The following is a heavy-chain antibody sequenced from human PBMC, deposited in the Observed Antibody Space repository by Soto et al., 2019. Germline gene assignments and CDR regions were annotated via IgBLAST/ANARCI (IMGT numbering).Heavy chain of an antibody. CDR2: IGTLFDR. D-gene: IGHD1-1*01. CDR1: GCSFDTPD. V-gene: IGHV3-13*01. Sequence: GTLSLTCEASGCSFDTPDMPWVRRVKGKGLEWVAGIGTLFDRFYPDSVKGRFTISRENAKTSVFLQMNKLRTGYTGIYYCARGRSNDFVSSPPPSFDLWGQGTLVTGSS. J-gene: IGHJ5*02. CDR3: ARGRSNDFVSSPPPSFDL.